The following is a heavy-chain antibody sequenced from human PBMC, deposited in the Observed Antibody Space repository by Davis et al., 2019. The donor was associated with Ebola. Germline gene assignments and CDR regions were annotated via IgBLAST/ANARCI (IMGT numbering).Heavy chain of an antibody. CDR2: IKSKTDGGTT. Sequence: PAGSLSLSCAASGFTFSNAWMSWVRQAPGKGLEWVGRIKSKTDGGTTDYAAPVKGRFTISRDDSKNTLYLQMNSLKTEDTAVYYCTTDSLGDYYYYYMDVWGKGTTVTVSS. V-gene: IGHV3-15*01. J-gene: IGHJ6*03. CDR3: TTDSLGDYYYYYMDV. D-gene: IGHD3-16*01. CDR1: GFTFSNAW.